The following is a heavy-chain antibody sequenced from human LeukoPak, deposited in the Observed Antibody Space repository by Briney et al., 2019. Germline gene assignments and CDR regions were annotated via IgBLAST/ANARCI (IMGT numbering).Heavy chain of an antibody. Sequence: PGGSLRLSCAASGFTFSNAWMSWVRQAPGKGLEWVGRIKSKTDGGKTDYAAPVKGRFTISRDDSKNTLYLQMNSLKTEDTAVYYSTYTGNDYWGQGTLVTVSS. CDR2: IKSKTDGGKT. CDR3: TYTGNDY. CDR1: GFTFSNAW. J-gene: IGHJ4*02. V-gene: IGHV3-15*01.